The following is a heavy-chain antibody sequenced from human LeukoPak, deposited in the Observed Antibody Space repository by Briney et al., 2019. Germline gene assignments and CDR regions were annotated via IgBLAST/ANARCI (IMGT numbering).Heavy chain of an antibody. Sequence: PGRSLRLSCAASGFTVSSNYMSWVRQAPGKGLVWVSRISDDGSYTSNVDSVKGRFTISRDNVNNMLYLHMNSLRAEDTAVYYCASFGISWRSSYWGQGTLVTVSS. CDR3: ASFGISWRSSY. CDR1: GFTVSSNY. J-gene: IGHJ4*02. V-gene: IGHV3-74*01. CDR2: ISDDGSYT. D-gene: IGHD2-21*01.